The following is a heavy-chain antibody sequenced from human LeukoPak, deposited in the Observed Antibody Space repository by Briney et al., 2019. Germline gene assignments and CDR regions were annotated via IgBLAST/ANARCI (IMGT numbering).Heavy chain of an antibody. J-gene: IGHJ5*02. D-gene: IGHD3-10*01. Sequence: SETLSLTCAVYGGSFSGYYWSWIRQPPGKGLEWTGEINHSGSTNYNPSLKSRVTISVDTSKNQFSLKLSSVTAADTAVYYCAIEPKGARGEFDPWGQGTLVTVSS. CDR3: AIEPKGARGEFDP. V-gene: IGHV4-34*01. CDR1: GGSFSGYY. CDR2: INHSGST.